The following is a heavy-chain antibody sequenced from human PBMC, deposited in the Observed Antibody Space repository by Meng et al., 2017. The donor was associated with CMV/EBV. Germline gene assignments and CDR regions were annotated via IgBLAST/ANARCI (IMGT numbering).Heavy chain of an antibody. CDR3: ARRGIYYGSGSYYTWFDP. J-gene: IGHJ5*02. CDR2: SIPIFGRA. V-gene: IGHV1-69*01. CDR1: GGSFSSYA. Sequence: VQAGAQVERPGLWVKVSCKASGGSFSSYAISWVRQAPGQGLEWMGGSIPIFGRANQAQKFQGRVTITAAESTSTAYMELSSLRSEDTAVYYCARRGIYYGSGSYYTWFDPWGQGTLVTVSS. D-gene: IGHD3-10*01.